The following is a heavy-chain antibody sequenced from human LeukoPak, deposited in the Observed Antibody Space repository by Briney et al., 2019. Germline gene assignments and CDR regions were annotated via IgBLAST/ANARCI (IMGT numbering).Heavy chain of an antibody. CDR3: ASLKNYYDSSGYLVTDAFDI. D-gene: IGHD3-22*01. CDR1: GYTFTSYG. J-gene: IGHJ3*02. CDR2: ISAYNGNT. Sequence: ASVKVSCKASGYTFTSYGISWVRQAPGQGLEWMGWISAYNGNTNYAQKLQGRVTMTTDTSTSTAYMELRSLKADDTAVYYCASLKNYYDSSGYLVTDAFDIWGQGTMVTVSS. V-gene: IGHV1-18*01.